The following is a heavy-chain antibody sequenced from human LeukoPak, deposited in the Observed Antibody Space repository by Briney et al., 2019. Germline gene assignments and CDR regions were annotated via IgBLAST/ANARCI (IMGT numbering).Heavy chain of an antibody. V-gene: IGHV5-51*01. CDR1: GYSFTSYW. CDR2: IYPGDSDT. Sequence: GESLKISCKGSGYSFTSYWIGWVRQMPGKGLERMGIIYPGDSDTRYSPSFQGQVTISADKSISTAYLQWSSLKASDTAMYYCARPRYYYGSGIQYYFDYWGQGTLVTVSS. J-gene: IGHJ4*02. CDR3: ARPRYYYGSGIQYYFDY. D-gene: IGHD3-10*01.